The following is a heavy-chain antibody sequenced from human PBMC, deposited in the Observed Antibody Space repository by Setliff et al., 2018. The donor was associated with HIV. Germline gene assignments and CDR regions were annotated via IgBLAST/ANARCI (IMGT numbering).Heavy chain of an antibody. CDR3: ARGESTTWDLAEYFQH. D-gene: IGHD2-2*01. CDR2: IYVSGTTIYT. V-gene: IGHV4-4*07. CDR1: GGSMNTFH. Sequence: KTSETLSLTCTVSGGSMNTFHWTWIRQPAGQGLEWIGRIYVSGTTIYTNYNPSLESRITMSVDTSKNQFSLKLGFVTAADTAVYYCARGESTTWDLAEYFQHWGHGTLVTVSS. J-gene: IGHJ1*01.